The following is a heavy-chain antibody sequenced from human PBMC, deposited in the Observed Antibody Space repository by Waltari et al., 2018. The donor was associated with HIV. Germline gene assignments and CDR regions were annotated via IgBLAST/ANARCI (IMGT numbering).Heavy chain of an antibody. CDR1: GFTFSSDW. D-gene: IGHD2-8*01. J-gene: IGHJ3*01. CDR3: TRGNGHAFDL. V-gene: IGHV3-74*01. CDR2: INSDGSST. Sequence: EVQLVESGGGSVQPGGSLRLACAASGFTFSSDWLFWVRQVPGKGLVWVSRINSDGSSTTYADSVKGRFTISRDNAKNTLYLQMNSLRAEDTAMYYCTRGNGHAFDLWGQGTMVTVSS.